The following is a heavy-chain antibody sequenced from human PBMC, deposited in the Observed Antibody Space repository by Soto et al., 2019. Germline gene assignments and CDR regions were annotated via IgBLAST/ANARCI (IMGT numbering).Heavy chain of an antibody. D-gene: IGHD4-17*01. CDR2: ISGSGDYT. Sequence: EVQLLESGGGLVQPGGSLRLSCAASGFTFSTSGMSWVRQAPGKGLEWVSSISGSGDYTNYADSVKGPFTISRDNSKNTLYLQINSLTAEDTAVYYCANHGGFDIWGQGTMVAVSS. V-gene: IGHV3-23*01. CDR3: ANHGGFDI. CDR1: GFTFSTSG. J-gene: IGHJ3*02.